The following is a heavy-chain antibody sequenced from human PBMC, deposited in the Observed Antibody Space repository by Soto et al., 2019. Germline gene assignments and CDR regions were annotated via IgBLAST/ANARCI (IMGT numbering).Heavy chain of an antibody. V-gene: IGHV3-30*18. D-gene: IGHD2-15*01. J-gene: IGHJ4*02. CDR1: GFTFTNYG. CDR2: MSYDGSNK. Sequence: QVQLVESGGGVVQPGRSLRLSCAGSGFTFTNYGLHWVRQAPGKGLEWVAAMSYDGSNKYYADSVKGRFTISRDFSKNMLYLQMDSLRAEDTAVYYCAKDGAPRYCTRSSCHPAGAYWGQGTLVTVSS. CDR3: AKDGAPRYCTRSSCHPAGAY.